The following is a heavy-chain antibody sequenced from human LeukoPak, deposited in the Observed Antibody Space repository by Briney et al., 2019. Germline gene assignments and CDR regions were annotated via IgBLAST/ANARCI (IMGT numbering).Heavy chain of an antibody. CDR2: INSNSGGT. J-gene: IGHJ4*02. Sequence: ASVKVSCKASGYTFTGYFIHWVRQAPGQGFEWMGRINSNSGGTDFAQKFQGRVTMTRDTSISTAYMELSRLKSDDTALYYCAREVGFGSHVYYFDYWGRGTLVTVSS. CDR3: AREVGFGSHVYYFDY. D-gene: IGHD3-16*01. CDR1: GYTFTGYF. V-gene: IGHV1-2*06.